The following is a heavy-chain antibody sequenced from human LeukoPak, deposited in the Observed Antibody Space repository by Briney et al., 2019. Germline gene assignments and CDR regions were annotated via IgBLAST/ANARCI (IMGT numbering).Heavy chain of an antibody. V-gene: IGHV4-39*07. Sequence: PSETLSLTCTVSGGSISSNSYYWGWIRQPPGKGLEWIGSIYYSGSTYYNPSLKSRVTISVDTSKNQFSLKLSSVTAADTAVYYCASPVAYYDFWSGYYTDAFDIWGQGTMVTVSS. CDR3: ASPVAYYDFWSGYYTDAFDI. CDR2: IYYSGST. D-gene: IGHD3-3*01. CDR1: GGSISSNSYY. J-gene: IGHJ3*02.